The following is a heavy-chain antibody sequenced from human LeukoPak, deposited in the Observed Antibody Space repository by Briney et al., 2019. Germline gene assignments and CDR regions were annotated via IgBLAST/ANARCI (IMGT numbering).Heavy chain of an antibody. CDR1: GYSFTSYR. D-gene: IGHD6-19*01. Sequence: KLGESLKISCKGSGYSFTSYRISWVRQMPGKGLEWMGRIDPSDSYTNYSPSFQGHVTISADKSISTAYLQWSSLKASDTAMYYCARHGGAVAGFGDWGQGTLVTVSS. CDR2: IDPSDSYT. J-gene: IGHJ4*02. V-gene: IGHV5-10-1*01. CDR3: ARHGGAVAGFGD.